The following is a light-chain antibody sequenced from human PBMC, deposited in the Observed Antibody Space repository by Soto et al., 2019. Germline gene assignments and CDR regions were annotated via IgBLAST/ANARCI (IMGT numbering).Light chain of an antibody. Sequence: EIVLTQSPDTLSLSPGERATLSCWASHSVTTHLAWFQQRPGQTPRHLIYDASTRAPGIPARFSGRGSGADFTLTISSLEPEDFAVYYCQQRSNWPPITFGQGTRLEIK. CDR3: QQRSNWPPIT. J-gene: IGKJ5*01. V-gene: IGKV3-11*01. CDR1: HSVTTH. CDR2: DAS.